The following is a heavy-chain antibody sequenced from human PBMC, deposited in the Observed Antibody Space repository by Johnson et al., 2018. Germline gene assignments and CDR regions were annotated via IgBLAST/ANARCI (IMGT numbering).Heavy chain of an antibody. V-gene: IGHV4-34*01. Sequence: QVQLQQWGAGLLKPSETLSLTCAVYGGSFSGYYWSWIRQPPGKGLEWIGEINHSGSTNYNPSLKSRVTISVDTSKNQFSLKLSSVTAADTAVYYCAGGGDYVSYYYYDMDVWGKGTTVTVSS. J-gene: IGHJ6*03. D-gene: IGHD4-17*01. CDR3: AGGGDYVSYYYYDMDV. CDR2: INHSGST. CDR1: GGSFSGYY.